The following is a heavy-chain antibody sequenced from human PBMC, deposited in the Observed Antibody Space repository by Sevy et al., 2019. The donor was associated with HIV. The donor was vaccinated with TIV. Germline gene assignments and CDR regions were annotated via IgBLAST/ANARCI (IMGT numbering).Heavy chain of an antibody. Sequence: GGSLRLSCAASGFSFNDHAMHWVRQVPGKGLEWVSGVSWNSRNIGYADSVKGRFTISRDNANHFLYLEMNSLRPEDMVFYYCAKDVNRGCDGINCYPYYYYFYGMDVWGQGTTVTVSS. CDR2: VSWNSRNI. D-gene: IGHD2-21*01. CDR3: AKDVNRGCDGINCYPYYYYFYGMDV. CDR1: GFSFNDHA. J-gene: IGHJ6*02. V-gene: IGHV3-9*03.